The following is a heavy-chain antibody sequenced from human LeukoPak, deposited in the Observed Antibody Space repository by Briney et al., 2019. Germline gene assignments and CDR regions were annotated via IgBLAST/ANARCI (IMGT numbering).Heavy chain of an antibody. Sequence: GGSLRLSCAASGFTFSNYFMSWVRQAPGKGLEWVANIKEDGSEKYYVDSVKGRFTISRDNAKNSLYLEMNSLRAEDTAVYCCARDDSTGYYYLDGWGQGTLVTVSS. CDR2: IKEDGSEK. CDR1: GFTFSNYF. CDR3: ARDDSTGYYYLDG. V-gene: IGHV3-7*05. D-gene: IGHD3-22*01. J-gene: IGHJ4*02.